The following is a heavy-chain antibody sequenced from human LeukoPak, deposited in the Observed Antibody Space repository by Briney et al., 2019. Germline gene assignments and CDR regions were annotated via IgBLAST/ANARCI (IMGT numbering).Heavy chain of an antibody. J-gene: IGHJ5*02. CDR3: AKLTSYDSTTYHAEWFDP. CDR2: IYYSGST. CDR1: GGSISSDTYY. Sequence: SETLSLTCTVSGGSISSDTYYWGWIRQPPGKGLEWIGSIYYSGSTYYNPSLGSRVTMSVDTSKNHFSLKLSSVTAADTAVYYCAKLTSYDSTTYHAEWFDPWGQGTLVTVSS. V-gene: IGHV4-39*07. D-gene: IGHD2/OR15-2a*01.